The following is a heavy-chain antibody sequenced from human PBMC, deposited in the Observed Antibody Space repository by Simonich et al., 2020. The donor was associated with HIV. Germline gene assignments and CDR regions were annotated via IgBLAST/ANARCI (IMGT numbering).Heavy chain of an antibody. CDR1: GYSISSGYY. D-gene: IGHD6-13*01. CDR2: IYHSGST. V-gene: IGHV4-38-2*01. J-gene: IGHJ6*02. Sequence: VQLQESGPGLVKPSETLSLTCAVSGYSISSGYYWGGIRQPPGKGLEWIGSIYHSGSTDSHPSLKSRVTISVDTSKNQFSLKLSTVTAADTAVYYYARVMQQQLDRYYYYGMDVWGQGTTVTVSS. CDR3: ARVMQQQLDRYYYYGMDV.